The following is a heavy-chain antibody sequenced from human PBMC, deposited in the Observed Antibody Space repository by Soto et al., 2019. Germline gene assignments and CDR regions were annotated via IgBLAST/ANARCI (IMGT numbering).Heavy chain of an antibody. Sequence: PAEPLSLTCTVSGGSVRSVSYYWAWIRHPPGKGLESIGSVDHTGGTYYNPSLKSRLTISVDTSRNQFSLKLTSVTAADTAVYYCARQVLRRLNCLDNRGQGSLVLV. J-gene: IGHJ4*02. CDR1: GGSVRSVSYY. V-gene: IGHV4-39*01. CDR2: VDHTGGT. D-gene: IGHD3-16*01. CDR3: ARQVLRRLNCLDN.